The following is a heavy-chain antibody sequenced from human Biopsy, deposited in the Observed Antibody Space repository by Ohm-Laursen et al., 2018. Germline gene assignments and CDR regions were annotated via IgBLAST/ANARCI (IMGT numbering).Heavy chain of an antibody. Sequence: SDTLSLTCSVSGGSVSSGSYYWSWIRQPPGKGLEWIGSIFYSGIIYYNPSLKSRVSISVDTSKNQFSLNLNSVTAADTAVYYCARHPTGFWFDPWGQGTLVIVSS. V-gene: IGHV4-39*01. CDR1: GGSVSSGSYY. J-gene: IGHJ5*02. CDR3: ARHPTGFWFDP. CDR2: IFYSGII.